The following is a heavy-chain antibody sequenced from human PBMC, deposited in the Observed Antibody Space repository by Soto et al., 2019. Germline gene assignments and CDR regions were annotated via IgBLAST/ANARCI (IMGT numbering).Heavy chain of an antibody. CDR1: GGSISSGGYS. CDR2: IYHSGST. Sequence: QLQLQESGSGLVKPAQTLSLTCAVSGGSISSGGYSWSWIRQPPGKGLEWIGYIYHSGSTYYNPSLKSRVTLSVDRSKNQFSLTLSSVTAADTAVYYCARAPALRSERYCFDYWGQGTLVTVSS. D-gene: IGHD3-16*02. CDR3: ARAPALRSERYCFDY. V-gene: IGHV4-30-2*01. J-gene: IGHJ4*02.